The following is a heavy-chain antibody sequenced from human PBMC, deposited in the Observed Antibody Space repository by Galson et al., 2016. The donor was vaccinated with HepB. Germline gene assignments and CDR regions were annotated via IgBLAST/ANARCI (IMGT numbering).Heavy chain of an antibody. Sequence: SLRLSCAASGFTFDDYTMHWVRHAPGKGLEWVSLISWDGLKTYYADSVKGRFTISRDNRKNSLYLQMDNLRNEDTALYYCGKDWGSLWESSGKGMDVWGQGTTVTVSS. V-gene: IGHV3-43*01. CDR2: ISWDGLKT. CDR3: GKDWGSLWESSGKGMDV. CDR1: GFTFDDYT. J-gene: IGHJ6*02. D-gene: IGHD3-10*01.